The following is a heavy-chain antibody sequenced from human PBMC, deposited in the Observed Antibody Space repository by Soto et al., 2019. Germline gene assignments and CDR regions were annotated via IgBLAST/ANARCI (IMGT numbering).Heavy chain of an antibody. D-gene: IGHD2-15*01. Sequence: KAPETLSLTCSVYGGSMSNYYWNWIRPSAGKGLEWIGRTYSRGSTKYNPSLQSRVTMLVDTSQDVSSLRLNSVTAADSAVYFCAGIGEDIYYGMDVWGQGTTVPVSS. V-gene: IGHV4-4*07. CDR2: TYSRGST. CDR3: AGIGEDIYYGMDV. CDR1: GGSMSNYY. J-gene: IGHJ6*02.